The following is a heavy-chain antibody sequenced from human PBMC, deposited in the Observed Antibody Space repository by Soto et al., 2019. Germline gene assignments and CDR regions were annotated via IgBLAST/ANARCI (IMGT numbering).Heavy chain of an antibody. CDR2: INHSGST. V-gene: IGHV4-34*01. D-gene: IGHD2-15*01. J-gene: IGHJ1*01. CDR3: ARGRGLGYCSGGSCYGGYFQH. CDR1: GGSFSGYY. Sequence: SETLSLTCAVYGGSFSGYYWSWIRQPPGKGLEWIGEINHSGSTNYNPSLKSRVTISVDTSKNQFSLKLSSVTAADTAVYYCARGRGLGYCSGGSCYGGYFQHWGQGTLVTVSS.